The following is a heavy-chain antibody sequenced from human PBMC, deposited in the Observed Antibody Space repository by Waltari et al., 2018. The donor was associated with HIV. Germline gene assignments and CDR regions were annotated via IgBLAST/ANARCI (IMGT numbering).Heavy chain of an antibody. CDR2: INPSGGST. D-gene: IGHD3-10*01. J-gene: IGHJ4*02. CDR1: GYTFSSHY. V-gene: IGHV1-46*01. Sequence: QVQVVQSGAEVKKPGASVKVSCKASGYTFSSHYMHWVRQAPGQGLEWMGIINPSGGSTSYAQKFQGRVTMTRDTSTSTVYMELSNLRSEDTAVYYCARASISPRWFGSPGDYWGQGTLVTVSS. CDR3: ARASISPRWFGSPGDY.